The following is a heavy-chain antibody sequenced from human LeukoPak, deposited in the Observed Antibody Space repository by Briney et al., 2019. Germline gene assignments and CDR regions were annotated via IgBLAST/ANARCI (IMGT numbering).Heavy chain of an antibody. CDR2: NYPDDSDT. Sequence: GESLKISSKGSGYSFTSYWNGWARQMPGKGLEWMGINYPDDSDTRYSPSFQGQVTISADKSISTAYLQWSSLKASDTAMYYCAVGYSSSYFDYWGQGTLVTVSS. CDR1: GYSFTSYW. CDR3: AVGYSSSYFDY. J-gene: IGHJ4*02. D-gene: IGHD6-13*01. V-gene: IGHV5-51*01.